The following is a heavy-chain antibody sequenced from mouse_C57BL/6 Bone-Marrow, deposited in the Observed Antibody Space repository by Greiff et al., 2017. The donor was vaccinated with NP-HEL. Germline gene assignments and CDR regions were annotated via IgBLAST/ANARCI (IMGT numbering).Heavy chain of an antibody. V-gene: IGHV1-26*01. CDR1: GYTFTDYY. J-gene: IGHJ1*03. D-gene: IGHD1-1*01. CDR3: ARTLYYYGSSWYFDV. CDR2: INPNNGGT. Sequence: EVQLQQSGPELVKPGASVKISCKASGYTFTDYYMNWVKQSHGKSLEWIGDINPNNGGTSYNQKFKGKATLTVDKSSSTAYMELRSLTSEDSAVDYCARTLYYYGSSWYFDVWGTGTTVTVSS.